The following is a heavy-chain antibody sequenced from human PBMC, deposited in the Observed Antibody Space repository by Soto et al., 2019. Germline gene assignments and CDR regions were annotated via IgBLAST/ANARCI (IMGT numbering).Heavy chain of an antibody. Sequence: QVQLVESGGGVVQPGTSLRLSCVASGFTLKNYGMQWVRQAPGKGLEWVAVISFDGSNEYYADSLKGRFTASRDNSRNTLYLQMNSLRPEDTAVYYCAKVGEASYGMDVWGQGTTVTVFS. J-gene: IGHJ6*02. CDR3: AKVGEASYGMDV. V-gene: IGHV3-30*18. CDR1: GFTLKNYG. D-gene: IGHD3-10*01. CDR2: ISFDGSNE.